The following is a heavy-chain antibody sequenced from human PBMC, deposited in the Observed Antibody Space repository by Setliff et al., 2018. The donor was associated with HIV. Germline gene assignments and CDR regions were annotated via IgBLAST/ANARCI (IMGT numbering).Heavy chain of an antibody. J-gene: IGHJ4*02. CDR3: ARTVNDYGDYYFDY. V-gene: IGHV1-3*01. D-gene: IGHD4-17*01. CDR2: INVDTANT. Sequence: ASVKVSCKASGYSFNDYAMHWVRQAPGQRLEWMGWINVDTANTKYSQKFQERVTITRDTSASTAYMELSSLRSEDTAVYYCARTVNDYGDYYFDYWGQGTLVTVSS. CDR1: GYSFNDYA.